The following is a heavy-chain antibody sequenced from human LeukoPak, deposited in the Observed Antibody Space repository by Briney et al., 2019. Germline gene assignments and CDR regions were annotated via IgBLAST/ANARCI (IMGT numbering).Heavy chain of an antibody. Sequence: GGSLRLSCAASGFSSSNFWMSWVRQAPGKGLEWVANIKQDGSEKYYVDSVKGRFTTSRDNAKNSLYLQMNSLRAEDTAVYYCARIQLWFNSLSYFDYWGQGTLVTVSS. J-gene: IGHJ4*02. CDR3: ARIQLWFNSLSYFDY. CDR1: GFSSSNFW. V-gene: IGHV3-7*01. CDR2: IKQDGSEK. D-gene: IGHD5-18*01.